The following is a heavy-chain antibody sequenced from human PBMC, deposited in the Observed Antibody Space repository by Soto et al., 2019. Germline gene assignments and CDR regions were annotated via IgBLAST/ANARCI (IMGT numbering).Heavy chain of an antibody. CDR3: ARDRDTGVGALTHYYYGMDV. Sequence: GGSLRLSCAASGFTFSSYSMNWVRQAPGKGLEWVSYISSSSSTIYYADSVKGRFTISRDNAKNSLYLQMNSLRDEDTAVYYCARDRDTGVGALTHYYYGMDVWGQGTTVTVSS. CDR1: GFTFSSYS. CDR2: ISSSSSTI. D-gene: IGHD1-26*01. V-gene: IGHV3-48*02. J-gene: IGHJ6*02.